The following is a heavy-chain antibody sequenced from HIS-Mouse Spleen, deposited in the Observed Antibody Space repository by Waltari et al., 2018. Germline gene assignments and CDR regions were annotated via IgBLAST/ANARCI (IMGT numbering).Heavy chain of an antibody. J-gene: IGHJ4*02. CDR3: AKDKHHAFDY. Sequence: QLQLQESGPGLVKPSETLSLTCTFSGGSLSSSSYYWGWIRQPPGKGLEWVAVISYDGSNKYYADSVKGRFTISRDNSKNTLYLQMNSLRAEDTAVYYCAKDKHHAFDYWGQGTLVTVSS. V-gene: IGHV3-30*18. CDR2: ISYDGSNK. CDR1: GGSLSSSS.